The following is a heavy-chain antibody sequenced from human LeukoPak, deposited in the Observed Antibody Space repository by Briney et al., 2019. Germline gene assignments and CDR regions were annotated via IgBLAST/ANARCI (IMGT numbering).Heavy chain of an antibody. V-gene: IGHV4-34*01. J-gene: IGHJ4*02. CDR1: VGSFSVSY. Sequence: SETLSLTCAVYVGSFSVSYWSGIPEPPGKGLEWIGEINHRGNTNYNPSLKSRVTISQDQSKNQFSLKLSSVTGADTAVCYCARHVVVPAAHSYRGFDFWGQGTLVTVSS. D-gene: IGHD2-2*01. CDR3: ARHVVVPAAHSYRGFDF. CDR2: INHRGNT.